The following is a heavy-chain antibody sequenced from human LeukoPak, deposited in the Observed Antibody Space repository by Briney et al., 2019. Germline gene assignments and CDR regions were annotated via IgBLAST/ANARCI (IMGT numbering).Heavy chain of an antibody. CDR2: IIPIFGTA. CDR3: ARARNPTVTTERPLDY. CDR1: RGTFSSYA. Sequence: ASVKVSCKASRGTFSSYAISWVRQAPGQGLEWMGGIIPIFGTANYAQKFQGRVTITADESTSTAYTELSSLRSEDTAVYYCARARNPTVTTERPLDYWGQGTLVTVSS. D-gene: IGHD4-17*01. V-gene: IGHV1-69*13. J-gene: IGHJ4*02.